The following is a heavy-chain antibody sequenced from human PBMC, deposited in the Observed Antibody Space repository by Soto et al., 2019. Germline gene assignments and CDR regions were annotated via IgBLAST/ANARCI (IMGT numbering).Heavy chain of an antibody. D-gene: IGHD3-16*01. V-gene: IGHV1-69*02. J-gene: IGHJ5*02. CDR3: ARGGIVHNGFDP. Sequence: QVQLVQSGAEVKKPGSSVKVSCKASGGTFSSYTISWVRQAPGQGLEWMVRIIPILGIADYAQKFQGRFTVTAGISTSTSFIELTSPRSEDTAVYYFARGGIVHNGFDPSCQGTLVTVSS. CDR1: GGTFSSYT. CDR2: IIPILGIA.